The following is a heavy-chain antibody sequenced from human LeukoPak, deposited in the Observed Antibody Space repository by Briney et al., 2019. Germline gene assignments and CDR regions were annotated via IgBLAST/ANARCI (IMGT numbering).Heavy chain of an antibody. J-gene: IGHJ3*02. V-gene: IGHV3-7*01. CDR1: GFTFSSYG. CDR2: IKQDGSEK. CDR3: ASYCSSTSCYFGDAFDI. D-gene: IGHD2-2*01. Sequence: GGSLRLSCAASGFTFSSYGMHWVRQAPGKGLEWVANIKQDGSEKYYVDSVKGRFTISRDNAKNSLYLQMNSLRAEDTAVYYCASYCSSTSCYFGDAFDIWGQGTMVTVSS.